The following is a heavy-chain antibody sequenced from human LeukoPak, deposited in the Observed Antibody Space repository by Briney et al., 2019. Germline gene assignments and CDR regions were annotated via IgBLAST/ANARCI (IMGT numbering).Heavy chain of an antibody. D-gene: IGHD5-18*01. V-gene: IGHV3-74*01. Sequence: GGSLRLSCTASGFTFSDYWMHWVRQAPGKGLVWVSRINSDGSRTNYADCVKGRFTISRDNAKYTVFLQMNSLRAEDAAVYYCARVITGSTYGQFDYWGQGALATVSS. CDR2: INSDGSRT. CDR3: ARVITGSTYGQFDY. J-gene: IGHJ4*02. CDR1: GFTFSDYW.